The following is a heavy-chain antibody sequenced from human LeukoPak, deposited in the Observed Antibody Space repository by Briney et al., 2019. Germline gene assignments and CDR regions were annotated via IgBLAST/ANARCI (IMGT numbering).Heavy chain of an antibody. CDR1: GFTFSDFY. CDR2: ISAGSTYT. CDR3: ARGRTFEY. V-gene: IGHV3-11*03. Sequence: PGGSLRLSCAGSGFTFSDFYMSWIRQAPGKGLEWVSYISAGSTYTNYADSVKGRFTISRDNAENSLYLQMNSLRAEDTAVYYCARGRTFEYWGQGTLVTVSS. D-gene: IGHD2-15*01. J-gene: IGHJ4*02.